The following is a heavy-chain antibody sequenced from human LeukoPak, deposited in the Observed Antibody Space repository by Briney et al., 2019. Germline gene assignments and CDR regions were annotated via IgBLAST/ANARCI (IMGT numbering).Heavy chain of an antibody. CDR2: IYYTRST. J-gene: IGHJ2*01. D-gene: IGHD3-22*01. CDR3: ARGVTMIVVVIHDWYFDL. Sequence: SETLSLTCTVSSDSISNSAYHWGWIRQPPGRGLEWIGSIYYTRSTYYNPSLKSRVTISVDTSKNQFSLKLTSVTAADTAVYYCARGVTMIVVVIHDWYFDLWGRGTLVTVSS. V-gene: IGHV4-39*01. CDR1: SDSISNSAYH.